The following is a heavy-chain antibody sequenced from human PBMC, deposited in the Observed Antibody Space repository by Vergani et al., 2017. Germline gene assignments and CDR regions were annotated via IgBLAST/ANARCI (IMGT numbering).Heavy chain of an antibody. Sequence: QVQLVQSGAEVTKPGSSVKVSCKASGGTFSSYAISWVRQAPGQGLEWMGGIIPIFGTANYAQKFQGRVTITADESTSTAYMELSSLRSEDTAVYYCARDYCSSTSCDTRWFDPWGQGTLVTVSS. J-gene: IGHJ5*02. CDR3: ARDYCSSTSCDTRWFDP. V-gene: IGHV1-69*01. CDR2: IIPIFGTA. D-gene: IGHD2-2*02. CDR1: GGTFSSYA.